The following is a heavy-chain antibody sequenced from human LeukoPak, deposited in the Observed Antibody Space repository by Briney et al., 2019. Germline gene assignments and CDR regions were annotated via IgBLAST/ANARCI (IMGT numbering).Heavy chain of an antibody. J-gene: IGHJ4*02. V-gene: IGHV3-48*01. CDR1: GFTFSIYA. CDR3: ARAGYWYYFDY. CDR2: ISSSSSTI. D-gene: IGHD2-8*02. Sequence: GGSLRLSCAASGFTFSIYAMNWVRQAPGKGLEWVSYISSSSSTIYYADSVKGRFTISRDNAKNSLYLQMNSLRAEDTAVYYCARAGYWYYFDYWGQGTLVTVSS.